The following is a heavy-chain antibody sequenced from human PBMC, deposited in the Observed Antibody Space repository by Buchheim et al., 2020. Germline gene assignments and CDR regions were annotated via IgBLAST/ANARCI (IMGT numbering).Heavy chain of an antibody. CDR1: ALTLSSSA. CDR3: ARGSGYYFDF. Sequence: EVQLLESGGDLVQPGGSLRHSCAASALTLSSSAMRWVRQAPGKGLEWISTVGRGGTPYYADSVKGRFTISRDNSKNTLNLQMNSMRAEDTAIYYCARGSGYYFDFWGPGTL. V-gene: IGHV3-23*01. J-gene: IGHJ4*02. CDR2: VGRGGTP.